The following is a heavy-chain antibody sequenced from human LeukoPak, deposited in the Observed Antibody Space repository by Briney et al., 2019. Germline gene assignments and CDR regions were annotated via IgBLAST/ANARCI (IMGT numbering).Heavy chain of an antibody. J-gene: IGHJ5*02. CDR1: GYTFTGYY. CDR2: INPNSGGT. V-gene: IGHV1-2*04. Sequence: ASVKVSCKASGYTFTGYYMHWVRQAPGQGLEWMGWINPNSGGTNYAQKFQGWVTMTRDTSISTAYMELSRLRSDDTAVYYCARGGYFDSPPPSNWFDPWGQGALVTVSS. CDR3: ARGGYFDSPPPSNWFDP. D-gene: IGHD3-9*01.